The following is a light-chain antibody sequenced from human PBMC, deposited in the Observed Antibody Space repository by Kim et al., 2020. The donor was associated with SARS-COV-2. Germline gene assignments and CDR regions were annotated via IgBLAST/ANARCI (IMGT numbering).Light chain of an antibody. V-gene: IGKV3-11*01. CDR3: QQRTNWLVT. CDR1: HSVSTH. Sequence: SLSPGNEPTLPCRASHSVSTHLAWYQQKPGQPPRLLIYDASNRATGIPARFSGSGSETDFTLTISSLEPEDFAVYYCQQRTNWLVTFGQGTKLEI. CDR2: DAS. J-gene: IGKJ2*01.